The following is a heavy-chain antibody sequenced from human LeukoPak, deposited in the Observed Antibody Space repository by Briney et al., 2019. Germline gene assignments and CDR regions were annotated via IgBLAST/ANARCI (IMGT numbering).Heavy chain of an antibody. V-gene: IGHV4-59*12. CDR3: ARARNYDFWSQNYYYYYMDV. J-gene: IGHJ6*03. CDR1: GGSISSYY. Sequence: PSETLSLTCTISGGSISSYYWNWIRQSPGKGLEWIGYIYHTGTTNYNPSLRSRVTLSIQTSKKLFSLNLRSVTAADTAVYYCARARNYDFWSQNYYYYYMDVWRKGTTVTVSS. CDR2: IYHTGTT. D-gene: IGHD3-3*01.